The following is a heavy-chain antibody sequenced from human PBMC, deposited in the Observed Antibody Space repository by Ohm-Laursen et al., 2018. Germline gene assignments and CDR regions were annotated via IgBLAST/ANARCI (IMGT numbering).Heavy chain of an antibody. V-gene: IGHV3-13*01. Sequence: SLRLSCSASGFSFNDYDMHWVRLLTGKRLEWVSGIDAAGRTYYPASMEGRFTISRENDKNSLYLQVDSLRAGDTAVYYCAREERGSDFQGIDYWGQGTLVTVSS. CDR1: GFSFNDYD. J-gene: IGHJ4*02. CDR2: IDAAGRT. D-gene: IGHD3/OR15-3a*01. CDR3: AREERGSDFQGIDY.